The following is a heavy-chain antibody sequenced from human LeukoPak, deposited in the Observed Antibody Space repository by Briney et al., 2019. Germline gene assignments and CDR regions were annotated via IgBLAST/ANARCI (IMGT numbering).Heavy chain of an antibody. CDR3: AKDLQDYDSSGYPDY. D-gene: IGHD3-22*01. V-gene: IGHV3-53*05. CDR1: GFTVSTNY. Sequence: PGGSLRLSCAVSGFTVSTNYMNWVRQAPGKGLEWVSVIYIGGTTDYADSVKGRFTISRDNSKNTLYLQMNSLRAEDTAVYYCAKDLQDYDSSGYPDYWGQGTLVTVSS. CDR2: IYIGGTT. J-gene: IGHJ4*02.